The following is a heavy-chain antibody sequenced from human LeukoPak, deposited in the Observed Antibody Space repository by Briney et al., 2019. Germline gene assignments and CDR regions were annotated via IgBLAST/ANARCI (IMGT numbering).Heavy chain of an antibody. Sequence: GGSLRLSCAASGFTFSSYAMSWVRQAPGKGLEWVSAISGSGGSTYYADSVKGRSTISRDNSKNTLYLQMNSLRAEDTAVYYCAKEGVSTGTRRGPGDYWGQGTLVTVSS. V-gene: IGHV3-23*01. CDR1: GFTFSSYA. CDR3: AKEGVSTGTRRGPGDY. D-gene: IGHD1-7*01. J-gene: IGHJ4*02. CDR2: ISGSGGST.